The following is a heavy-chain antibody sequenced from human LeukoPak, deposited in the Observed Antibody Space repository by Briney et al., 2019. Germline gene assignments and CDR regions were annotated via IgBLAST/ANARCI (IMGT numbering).Heavy chain of an antibody. V-gene: IGHV1-2*02. CDR2: IAPRSGAT. D-gene: IGHD3-10*01. CDR3: ARDGSVESGHYYFDY. Sequence: ASVKVSCKASGYTFTDNYIHWIRQAPGQGLEWMGWIAPRSGATNYAPKLEGRAILTRDTSFTTAYMELSGLRSDDTAIYFCARDGSVESGHYYFDYWGQGALVTVSS. J-gene: IGHJ4*02. CDR1: GYTFTDNY.